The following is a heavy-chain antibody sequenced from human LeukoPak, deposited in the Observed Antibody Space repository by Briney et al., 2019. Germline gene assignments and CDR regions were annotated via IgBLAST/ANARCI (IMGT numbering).Heavy chain of an antibody. CDR2: INSDGSNP. Sequence: GGSLRLSCAASGFTFSSTWMHWVRLVPGKGLVWVSRINSDGSNPIYADSVKGRFTISRDNAKNTLYLQMSSLRAEDTAVYHCARDWYYAVDYWGQGTLVTVSS. J-gene: IGHJ4*02. CDR3: ARDWYYAVDY. V-gene: IGHV3-74*01. CDR1: GFTFSSTW. D-gene: IGHD3-10*01.